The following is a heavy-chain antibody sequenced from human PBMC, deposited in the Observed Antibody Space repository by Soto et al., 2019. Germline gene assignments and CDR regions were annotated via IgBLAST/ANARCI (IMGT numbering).Heavy chain of an antibody. J-gene: IGHJ4*02. V-gene: IGHV3-21*01. CDR2: ISSTSSYT. CDR1: GFTFSSYA. Sequence: GGSLRLSCAASGFTFSSYAMNWVRQTQEKGLEWVSSISSTSSYTHYSDSVKGRFTISRDNANNSLFLQMNSLRAEDTATYHCARDLALAGNYWGQGVLVTVSS. D-gene: IGHD6-19*01. CDR3: ARDLALAGNY.